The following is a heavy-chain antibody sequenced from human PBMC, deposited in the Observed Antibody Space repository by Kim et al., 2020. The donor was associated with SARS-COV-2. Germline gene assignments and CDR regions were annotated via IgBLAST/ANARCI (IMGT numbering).Heavy chain of an antibody. CDR2: VSSDGRNK. Sequence: GGSLRLSCAASRITFSRYAMHWVRQAPGKGLEWVAAVSSDGRNKFYAESVKGRFTISRDNSKSTLYLQMNSLRFADTAVYYCATTGDYEGSWFDPWGQGTLVTVSS. V-gene: IGHV3-30*04. CDR1: RITFSRYA. J-gene: IGHJ5*02. D-gene: IGHD4-17*01. CDR3: ATTGDYEGSWFDP.